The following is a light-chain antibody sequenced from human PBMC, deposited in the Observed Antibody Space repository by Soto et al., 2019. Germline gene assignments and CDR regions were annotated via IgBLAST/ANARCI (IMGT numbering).Light chain of an antibody. V-gene: IGKV1-33*01. Sequence: DIQMTQSPSPLSASVGDRVTITCPASQSVRSWLAWYQQKPGRAPKFMIYDASSLETGVPSRFSGSGSGTDFTFTISSLQPEDIATYYCQQYDNLPLTLGGGTKVDIK. CDR2: DAS. CDR1: QSVRSW. J-gene: IGKJ4*01. CDR3: QQYDNLPLT.